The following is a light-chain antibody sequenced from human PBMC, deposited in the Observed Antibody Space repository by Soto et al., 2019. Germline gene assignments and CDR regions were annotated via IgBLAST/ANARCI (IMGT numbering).Light chain of an antibody. CDR3: VAWDNGLSAVV. V-gene: IGLV1-51*01. Sequence: QSVLTQPPSVSAAPGQKVTISCSGSSSNIGKNPVFWYQQLPVTAPKLLIYDNNNRPSGIPDRFSGSKSGTSATLGITGLQTGDGADYYCVAWDNGLSAVVFGGGTKLTVL. CDR2: DNN. J-gene: IGLJ2*01. CDR1: SSNIGKNP.